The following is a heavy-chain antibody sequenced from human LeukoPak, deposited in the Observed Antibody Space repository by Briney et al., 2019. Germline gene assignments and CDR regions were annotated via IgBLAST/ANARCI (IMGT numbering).Heavy chain of an antibody. CDR1: GFTFNNAW. D-gene: IGHD6-6*01. J-gene: IGHJ6*02. V-gene: IGHV3-30-3*01. CDR2: ISYDGSNK. CDR3: AREDSSSSGYYYGMDV. Sequence: GGSLRLSCVASGFTFNNAWMHWVRQAPGKGLEWVAVISYDGSNKYYADSVKGRFTISRDNSKNTLYLQMNSLRAEDTAVYYCAREDSSSSGYYYGMDVWGQGTTVTVSS.